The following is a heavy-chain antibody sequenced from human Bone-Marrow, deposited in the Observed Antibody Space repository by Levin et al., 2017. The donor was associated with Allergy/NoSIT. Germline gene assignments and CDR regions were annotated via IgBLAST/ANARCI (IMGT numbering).Heavy chain of an antibody. Sequence: SQTLSLTCTVSGGPISEYYWSWIRQPPGKGLEWIGYIYHSGNTYHNPSLERRVSISMDTSRNQISLRLSSVTAADTAIYYCARDEGIAVGHFDYWGRGTLVTVSS. V-gene: IGHV4-59*01. CDR1: GGPISEYY. CDR3: ARDEGIAVGHFDY. CDR2: IYHSGNT. D-gene: IGHD6-19*01. J-gene: IGHJ4*02.